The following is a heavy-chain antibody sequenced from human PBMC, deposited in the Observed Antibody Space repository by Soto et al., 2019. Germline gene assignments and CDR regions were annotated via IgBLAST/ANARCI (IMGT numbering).Heavy chain of an antibody. D-gene: IGHD1-7*01. J-gene: IGHJ6*03. Sequence: SQTLSLTCAISGDSVSSNSAAWNWIRLSPSRGLEWLARTYYRSRWYNDYAVSVRSRITVNPDTSKNQFSLQLTSVTPEDSAVYYCAGTTSHQWYYMDVWGKGTTVTVSS. V-gene: IGHV6-1*01. CDR1: GDSVSSNSAA. CDR3: AGTTSHQWYYMDV. CDR2: TYYRSRWYN.